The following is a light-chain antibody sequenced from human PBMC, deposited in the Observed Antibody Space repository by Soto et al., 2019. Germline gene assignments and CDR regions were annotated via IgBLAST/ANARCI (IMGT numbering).Light chain of an antibody. J-gene: IGLJ1*01. CDR1: SSDVGGYNY. Sequence: QSVLTQPASVSGSPGQSITISCTGTSSDVGGYNYVSWYQQHPGKAPKLMIYEVSNRPSGVSNRFSGSKSGNTAPLTISGLQAEDEADYYCSSFTSRFTFVFGTGTKVTVL. V-gene: IGLV2-14*01. CDR3: SSFTSRFTFV. CDR2: EVS.